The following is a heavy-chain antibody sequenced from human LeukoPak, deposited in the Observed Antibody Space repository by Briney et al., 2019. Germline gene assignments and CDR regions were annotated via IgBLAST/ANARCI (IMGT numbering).Heavy chain of an antibody. CDR1: GYTFTGYY. J-gene: IGHJ5*02. V-gene: IGHV1-2*02. D-gene: IGHD1-26*01. CDR3: ARAEWDRAWFDP. CDR2: INPNSGGT. Sequence: ASVKVSCKASGYTFTGYYMHWVRQAPGQGVEWMGWINPNSGGTNYAQKFQGRVTMTRDTSISTAYMELSRLRSDDTAVYYCARAEWDRAWFDPWGQGTLVTVSS.